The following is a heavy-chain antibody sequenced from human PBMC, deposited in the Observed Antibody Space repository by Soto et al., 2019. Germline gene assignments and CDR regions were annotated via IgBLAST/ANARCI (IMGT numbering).Heavy chain of an antibody. J-gene: IGHJ4*02. CDR1: GGSISSGGYS. Sequence: QLQLQESGSGLVKPSQTLSLTCAVSGGSISSGGYSWSWIRQPPGKGLEWIGYIYHSGSTYYNTSLNTPANIPVDRSRNQFNLKLSSVTAADTAVYYCARTSEPSTQAFDSWGQGPLVTVS. CDR2: IYHSGST. D-gene: IGHD2-15*01. CDR3: ARTSEPSTQAFDS. V-gene: IGHV4-30-2*01.